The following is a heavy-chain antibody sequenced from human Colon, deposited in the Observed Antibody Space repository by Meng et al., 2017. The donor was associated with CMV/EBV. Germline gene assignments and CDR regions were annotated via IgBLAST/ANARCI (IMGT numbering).Heavy chain of an antibody. V-gene: IGHV3-11*01. CDR2: ISSSGSTT. CDR1: GFSFRDYY. CDR3: ARDLYSNYNNYFDP. D-gene: IGHD4-11*01. Sequence: SGIGSGFSFRDYYMYWIRQAPGKGLEWISCISSSGSTTYYAASVKGRFTISRDNAKNSVDLQMSSLRGEDTAIYYCARDLYSNYNNYFDPWGQGTLVTVSS. J-gene: IGHJ5*02.